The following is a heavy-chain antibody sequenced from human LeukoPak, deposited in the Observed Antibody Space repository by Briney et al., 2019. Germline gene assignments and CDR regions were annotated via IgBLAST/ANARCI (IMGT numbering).Heavy chain of an antibody. V-gene: IGHV3-30*02. CDR2: IRYDGSNK. CDR3: AKDTVVVVAASYNWFDP. Sequence: PGGSLRLSCAASGFTFSSYGMHWVRQAPGKGLEWVAFIRYDGSNKYYADSVKGRFTISRDNSKNTLYLQMNSLRAEDTAVYYCAKDTVVVVAASYNWFDPWGQGTLVTVSS. J-gene: IGHJ5*02. D-gene: IGHD2-15*01. CDR1: GFTFSSYG.